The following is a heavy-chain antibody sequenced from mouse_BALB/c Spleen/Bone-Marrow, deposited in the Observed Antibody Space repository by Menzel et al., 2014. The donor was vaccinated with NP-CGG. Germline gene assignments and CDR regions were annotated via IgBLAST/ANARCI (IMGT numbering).Heavy chain of an antibody. CDR2: INPYNGDT. V-gene: IGHV1-18*01. CDR1: GYSFSAYT. J-gene: IGHJ3*01. D-gene: IGHD2-14*01. CDR3: SRDYRYDGGAWFAY. Sequence: EVHLVESGPELVKPGASMKISCKASGYSFSAYTMNWVKQSHGKNLEWIGLINPYNGDTNYNQKFKGKATLTVDKSSSTAYMELLSLTSEDSAVYYCSRDYRYDGGAWFAYWGQGTLVTVSA.